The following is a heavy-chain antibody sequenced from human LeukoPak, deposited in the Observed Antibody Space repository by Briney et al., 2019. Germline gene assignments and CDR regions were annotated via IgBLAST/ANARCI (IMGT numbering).Heavy chain of an antibody. CDR1: GYTFTCYS. V-gene: IGHV1-2*02. Sequence: ASVTVSCKSSGYTFTCYSIHWVRQPPGQGLEWMGWISPNSGVTNYAQKFQDRVTMTRDTSINTAYMEVTRLTSDDTAMFYCARALGYYCESSVFRAYGGEGTLVTVSS. CDR3: ARALGYYCESSVFRAY. J-gene: IGHJ4*02. CDR2: ISPNSGVT. D-gene: IGHD3-22*01.